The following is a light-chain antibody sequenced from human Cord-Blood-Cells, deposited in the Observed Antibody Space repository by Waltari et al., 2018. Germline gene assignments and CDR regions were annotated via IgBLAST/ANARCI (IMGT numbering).Light chain of an antibody. J-gene: IGKJ5*01. CDR1: QSISSY. CDR3: QQSYSTPPIT. V-gene: IGKV1-39*01. Sequence: DIQMTQSPSSLSASVGDRVTIPCRASQSISSYLNWYQQKPGKAPKLLIYAASSLQSGVPSRFSGSGSGTDFTLTISSLQPEDCATYYCQQSYSTPPITFGQGTRLEIK. CDR2: AAS.